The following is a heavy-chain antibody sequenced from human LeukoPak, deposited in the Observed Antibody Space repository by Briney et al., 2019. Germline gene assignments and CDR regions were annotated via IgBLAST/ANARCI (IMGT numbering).Heavy chain of an antibody. CDR2: ISYDGSNK. CDR1: GFTFSSYA. CDR3: ARTPVTRGWFDP. D-gene: IGHD1-14*01. Sequence: GGSLRLSCAASGFTFSSYAMHWVRQAPGKGLEWVAVISYDGSNKYYADSVKGRFTISRDNSKNTLYLQMNSLRAEDTAVYYCARTPVTRGWFDPWGQGTLVTVSS. V-gene: IGHV3-30-3*01. J-gene: IGHJ5*02.